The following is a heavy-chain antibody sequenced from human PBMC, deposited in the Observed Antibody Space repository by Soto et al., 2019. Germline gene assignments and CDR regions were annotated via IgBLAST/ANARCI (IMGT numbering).Heavy chain of an antibody. D-gene: IGHD3-16*02. CDR2: IYYSGST. CDR1: GGSISSSSYY. J-gene: IGHJ4*02. Sequence: QLQLQESGPGLVKPSETLSLTCTVSGGSISSSSYYWGWIRQPPGKGLEWIGSIYYSGSTYYNPSLKSRVTISVDTSKNQFSLKLSSVTAADTAVYYCARGSGNYVWGSYRQIWGQGTLVTVSS. V-gene: IGHV4-39*01. CDR3: ARGSGNYVWGSYRQI.